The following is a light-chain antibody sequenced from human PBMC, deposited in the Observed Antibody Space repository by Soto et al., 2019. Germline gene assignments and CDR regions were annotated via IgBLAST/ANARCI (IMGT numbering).Light chain of an antibody. J-gene: IGLJ3*02. CDR2: DTR. Sequence: QTVVTQEPSLTVSPGGTVTLTCGSSTGTVTTYHFPYWFQQKPGQAPTALIFDTRNRHSWTPARFSGSLLGGKAALTLSGAEPEDEADYYCLLYYDTIRVFGGGTKLTDL. CDR3: LLYYDTIRV. CDR1: TGTVTTYHF. V-gene: IGLV7-46*01.